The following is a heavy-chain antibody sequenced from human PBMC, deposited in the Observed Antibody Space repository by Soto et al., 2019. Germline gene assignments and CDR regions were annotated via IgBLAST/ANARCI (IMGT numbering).Heavy chain of an antibody. CDR2: IYYSGST. J-gene: IGHJ5*02. Sequence: QVQLQESGPGLVKPSQTLSLTCTVSGGSISSGGYYWSWIRQHPGKGLEWIGYIYYSGSTYYNPSLKSRVTISGDTSKNQFSRKLCSVTAADTAVYYCARDKRDYYDRSGPAGWFDPWGQGTLVTVSS. CDR3: ARDKRDYYDRSGPAGWFDP. CDR1: GGSISSGGYY. V-gene: IGHV4-31*03. D-gene: IGHD3-22*01.